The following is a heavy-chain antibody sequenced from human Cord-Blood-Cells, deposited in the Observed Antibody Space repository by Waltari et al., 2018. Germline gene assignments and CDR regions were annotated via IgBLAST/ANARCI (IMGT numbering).Heavy chain of an antibody. J-gene: IGHJ3*02. CDR1: GGTFSSYA. V-gene: IGHV1-69*04. CDR2: IIPILGIA. D-gene: IGHD4-17*01. CDR3: AREGDYGGNYDAFDI. Sequence: QVQLVQSGAEVTKPGSSVKVSCKASGGTFSSYAISWVRQAPGQGLEWMGGIIPILGIANYAQKFQGRVTITADESTSTAYMELSSLRSEDTAVYYCAREGDYGGNYDAFDIWGQGTMVTVSS.